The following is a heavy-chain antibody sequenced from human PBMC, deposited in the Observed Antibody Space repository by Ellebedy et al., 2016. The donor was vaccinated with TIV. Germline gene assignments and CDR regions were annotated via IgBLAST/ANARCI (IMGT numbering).Heavy chain of an antibody. CDR3: ARDRVRSCSSSSCHFRYFDY. D-gene: IGHD2-2*01. CDR2: INPSSGAT. CDR1: GYTFTTYY. J-gene: IGHJ4*02. V-gene: IGHV1-46*01. Sequence: ASVKVSXXTSGYTFTTYYVNWVRQAPGQGLEWVGRINPSSGATDYAQKFQGRVTISADESTSTVYMELSSLRSEDTAVYFCARDRVRSCSSSSCHFRYFDYWGQGTQVTVSS.